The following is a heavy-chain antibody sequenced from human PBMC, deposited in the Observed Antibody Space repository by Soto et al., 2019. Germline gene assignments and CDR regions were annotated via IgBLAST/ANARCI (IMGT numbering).Heavy chain of an antibody. Sequence: GGSLRLSCAASGFTFGSYSVNWVRQAPGRGLEWISYISSGSKTIYYADSVKGRFIVSRDNAKNSQYLQMNRLRDEDTAVYYCVRADILGVRSFDYWGQGTLVTVSS. V-gene: IGHV3-48*02. CDR1: GFTFGSYS. J-gene: IGHJ4*02. CDR3: VRADILGVRSFDY. CDR2: ISSGSKTI. D-gene: IGHD3-9*01.